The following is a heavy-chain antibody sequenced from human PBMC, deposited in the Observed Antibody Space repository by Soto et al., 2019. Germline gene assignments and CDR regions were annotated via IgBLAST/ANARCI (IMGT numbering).Heavy chain of an antibody. V-gene: IGHV2-5*02. J-gene: IGHJ4*02. Sequence: QITLKESGPTLVKPTQTLTLTCTFSGFSLSTSGVGVGWIRQPPGKALEWLALIYWDDDKRYSPSLKSRLTITTDTYKNQLVLTMTNMDPVDTSTYYCAHSTDYYDSSGYYLYYFDYWGQGTLVPVSS. D-gene: IGHD3-22*01. CDR2: IYWDDDK. CDR1: GFSLSTSGVG. CDR3: AHSTDYYDSSGYYLYYFDY.